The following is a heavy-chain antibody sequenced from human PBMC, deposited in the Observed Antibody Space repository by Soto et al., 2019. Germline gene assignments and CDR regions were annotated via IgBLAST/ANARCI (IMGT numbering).Heavy chain of an antibody. Sequence: QVQLQESGPGLVKPSETLSLTCTVSGGSISSYYWSWIRQPAGKGLEWIGRINTSGSTNNNPSLNSRVTMSVDTSKNQFSLKLSSVTAADTAVYYCARTYSSGWYSNWFDPWGQGTLVTVSS. J-gene: IGHJ5*02. CDR2: INTSGST. CDR1: GGSISSYY. CDR3: ARTYSSGWYSNWFDP. D-gene: IGHD6-19*01. V-gene: IGHV4-4*07.